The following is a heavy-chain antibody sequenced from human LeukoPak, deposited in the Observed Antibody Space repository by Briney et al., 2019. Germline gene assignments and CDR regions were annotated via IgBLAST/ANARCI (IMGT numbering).Heavy chain of an antibody. Sequence: SETLSLTCTVSGGSISSSSYSWGWIRQPPGKGLEWIGSIYYSGSTYYNPSLKSRVTISVDTSKNQFSLKLSSVTAADTAVYYCARDVVGCSSTSCYISYYYYYYMDVWGKGTTVTVSS. CDR1: GGSISSSSYS. J-gene: IGHJ6*03. CDR3: ARDVVGCSSTSCYISYYYYYYMDV. CDR2: IYYSGST. D-gene: IGHD2-2*02. V-gene: IGHV4-39*07.